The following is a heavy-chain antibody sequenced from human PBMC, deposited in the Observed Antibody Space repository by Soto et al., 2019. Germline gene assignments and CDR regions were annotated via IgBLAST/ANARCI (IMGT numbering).Heavy chain of an antibody. J-gene: IGHJ5*02. CDR3: ARTSRLQHCSGSSCYNRWFGQ. Sequence: ASETLSLTCIVSGGSISSGYYWGWIRQTPGKGLEYIAIIYYTGDTYYNPSLKSRATISVDTSKNQISLILTSVTAADTAVYYCARTSRLQHCSGSSCYNRWFGQWGQGTLVTVSS. V-gene: IGHV4-39*01. CDR1: GGSISSGYY. D-gene: IGHD3-10*01. CDR2: IYYTGDT.